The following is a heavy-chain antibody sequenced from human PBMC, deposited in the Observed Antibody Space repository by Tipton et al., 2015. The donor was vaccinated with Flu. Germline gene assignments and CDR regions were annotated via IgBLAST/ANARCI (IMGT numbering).Heavy chain of an antibody. V-gene: IGHV3-23*01. Sequence: AVSGFTFAGYAMSWVRQAPGKGLEWVSNIRGSSGRGAGTYYADSVKGRFSISRDNSKNTLYLQMNSLRAEDTAIYYCAKVIPEIVAGLDYWGQGTLVTVSS. CDR2: IRGSSGRGAGT. J-gene: IGHJ4*02. CDR3: AKVIPEIVAGLDY. CDR1: GFTFAGYA. D-gene: IGHD5-12*01.